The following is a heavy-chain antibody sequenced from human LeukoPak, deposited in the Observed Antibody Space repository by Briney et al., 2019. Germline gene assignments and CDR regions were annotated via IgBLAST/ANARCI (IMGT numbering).Heavy chain of an antibody. CDR3: VRRVRYFGQNDY. D-gene: IGHD3-9*01. V-gene: IGHV4-59*08. CDR1: GASFSDYY. Sequence: ASETLSLTYTVSGASFSDYYWSWVRQPPGKGLEWVGYIYYSGSTTYNPSLKSRVTISVDTSKNQISLKLSSVTAADSAVYYCVRRVRYFGQNDYWGQGTQVTVSS. J-gene: IGHJ4*02. CDR2: IYYSGST.